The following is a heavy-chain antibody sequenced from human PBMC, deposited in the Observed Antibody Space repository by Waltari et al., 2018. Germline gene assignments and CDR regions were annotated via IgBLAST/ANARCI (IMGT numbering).Heavy chain of an antibody. CDR1: GFNFSSYA. CDR3: AKAKSGGSYWFDY. D-gene: IGHD1-26*01. V-gene: IGHV3-23*01. J-gene: IGHJ4*02. Sequence: EVQLLESGGGLVQPGGSLRLSCAASGFNFSSYAMSWVRQAPGKGLEWVSAISGSGGSTYYADSVKGRFTISRDNSKNTLYLQMNSLRAEDTAVYYCAKAKSGGSYWFDYWGQGTLVTVSS. CDR2: ISGSGGST.